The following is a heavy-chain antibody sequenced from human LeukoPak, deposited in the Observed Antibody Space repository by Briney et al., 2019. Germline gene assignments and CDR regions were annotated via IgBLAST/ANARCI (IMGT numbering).Heavy chain of an antibody. CDR2: IYPAGTT. CDR1: GFTVTNSY. Sequence: GGSLRLSCAASGFTVTNSYMTWVRQAPGKGLDWVSFIYPAGTTSYADSVKGRSTISRDSSKNTLHLQMNSLRADDTAVYYCAREQAYWFGPWGQGSLVTVSS. D-gene: IGHD2-21*01. V-gene: IGHV3-53*01. J-gene: IGHJ5*02. CDR3: AREQAYWFGP.